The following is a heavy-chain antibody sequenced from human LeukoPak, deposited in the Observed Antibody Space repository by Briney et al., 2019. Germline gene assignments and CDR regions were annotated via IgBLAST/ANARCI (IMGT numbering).Heavy chain of an antibody. CDR2: ISAYNGNT. CDR1: GYIFTSYV. D-gene: IGHD5-12*01. V-gene: IGHV1-18*04. Sequence: ASVKVSCKASGYIFTSYVIIWVRQAPGQGVEWMGWISAYNGNTNYAQKLQGRVTMTTDTSTSTAYMELRSLRSDDTAVYYCARVFSVATGDYWGQGTLVSVSS. J-gene: IGHJ4*02. CDR3: ARVFSVATGDY.